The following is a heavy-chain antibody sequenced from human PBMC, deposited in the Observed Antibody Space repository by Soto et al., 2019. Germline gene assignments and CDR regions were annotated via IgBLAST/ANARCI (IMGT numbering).Heavy chain of an antibody. D-gene: IGHD6-6*01. Sequence: QLQLQESGPGLVKPSETLSLTCTVSGASITSLYYYWGWIRQPPGKGLEWIGSSYHSGSTYYAPSLMSRVAMSVDTSKNQFPLKLNSVTAADTAVYYCARRGWGSSSFFDYWGQGTLVTVSS. J-gene: IGHJ4*02. CDR3: ARRGWGSSSFFDY. CDR1: GASITSLYYY. CDR2: SYHSGST. V-gene: IGHV4-39*01.